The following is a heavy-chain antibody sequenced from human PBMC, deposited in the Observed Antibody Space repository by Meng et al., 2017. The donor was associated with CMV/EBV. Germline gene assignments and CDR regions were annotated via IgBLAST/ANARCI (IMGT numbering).Heavy chain of an antibody. J-gene: IGHJ3*02. V-gene: IGHV4-39*07. CDR3: ARDPGADIVVVPAATDAFDI. D-gene: IGHD2-2*01. CDR1: GGSISSSSYY. Sequence: GSLRLSCTVSGGSISSSSYYWGWIRQPPGKGLEWIGSIYYSGSTYYNPSLKSRVTISVDTSKNQFSLKLSSVTAADTAVYYCARDPGADIVVVPAATDAFDIWGQGTMVTV. CDR2: IYYSGST.